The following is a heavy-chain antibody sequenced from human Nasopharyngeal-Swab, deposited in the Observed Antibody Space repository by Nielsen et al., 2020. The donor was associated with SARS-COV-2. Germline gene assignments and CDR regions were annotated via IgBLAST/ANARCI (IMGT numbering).Heavy chain of an antibody. CDR1: GFTFSSYG. V-gene: IGHV3-30*18. CDR2: ISYDGSNK. J-gene: IGHJ6*03. D-gene: IGHD6-6*01. CDR3: AKDGIAALPLLGYYYYYYMDV. Sequence: GESLKISCAASGFTFSSYGMYWVRQAPGKGLEWVAVISYDGSNKYYADSVKGRFTISRDNSKNTLYLQMNSLRAEDTAVYYCAKDGIAALPLLGYYYYYYMDVWGKGTTVTVSS.